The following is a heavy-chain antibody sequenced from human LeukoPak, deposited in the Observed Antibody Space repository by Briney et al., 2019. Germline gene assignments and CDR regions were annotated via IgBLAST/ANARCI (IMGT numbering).Heavy chain of an antibody. V-gene: IGHV4-34*01. CDR2: INHSGST. CDR3: ARGVTYYYDSSGYYYVAFDI. D-gene: IGHD3-22*01. J-gene: IGHJ3*02. Sequence: SETLSLTCAVYGGSFSGYYWSWIRQPPGKGLEWIGEINHSGSTNYNPSLKSRVTISVDTSKNQFSLKLSSVTAADTAVYYCARGVTYYYDSSGYYYVAFDIWGQGTMVTVSS. CDR1: GGSFSGYY.